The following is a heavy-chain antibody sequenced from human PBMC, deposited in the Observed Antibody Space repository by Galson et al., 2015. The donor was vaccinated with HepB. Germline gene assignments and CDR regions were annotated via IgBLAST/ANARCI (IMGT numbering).Heavy chain of an antibody. Sequence: SLRLSCAASGFTFSSYAMSRVRQAPGKGLEWVSAISGSGGSTYYADSVKGRFTISRDNSKNTLYLQMNSLRAEDTAVYYCAKFDRGYNFGGTDYWGQGTLVTVSS. CDR2: ISGSGGST. J-gene: IGHJ4*02. V-gene: IGHV3-23*01. CDR1: GFTFSSYA. CDR3: AKFDRGYNFGGTDY. D-gene: IGHD5-24*01.